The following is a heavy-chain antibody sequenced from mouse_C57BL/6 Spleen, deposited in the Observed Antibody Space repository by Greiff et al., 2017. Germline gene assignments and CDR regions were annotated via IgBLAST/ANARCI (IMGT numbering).Heavy chain of an antibody. J-gene: IGHJ2*01. Sequence: EVHLVESGPGMVKPSQSLSLTCTVTGYSITSGYDWHWIRHFPGNKLEWMGYISYSGSTNYNPSLKSRISITHDTSKNHFFLKLNSVTTEDTATYYCARGMGIYFDYWGQGTTLTVSS. CDR1: GYSITSGYD. D-gene: IGHD2-10*02. V-gene: IGHV3-1*01. CDR2: ISYSGST. CDR3: ARGMGIYFDY.